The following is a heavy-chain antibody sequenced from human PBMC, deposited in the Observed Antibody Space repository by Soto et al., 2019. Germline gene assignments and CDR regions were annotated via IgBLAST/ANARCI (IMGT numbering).Heavy chain of an antibody. CDR2: IMPFFGSG. D-gene: IGHD3-22*01. V-gene: IGHV1-69*01. CDR3: ARDRAGYYSHFVY. Sequence: QVYLVQSGAEVKKPGSSVKVSCKALRGTFTNYAFSWVRQAPGQGHEWMGGIMPFFGSGNYAQKFQGRINITADESTSSVYLELTSLRSEDTAVYYCARDRAGYYSHFVYWGQGTLVTVSS. CDR1: RGTFTNYA. J-gene: IGHJ4*02.